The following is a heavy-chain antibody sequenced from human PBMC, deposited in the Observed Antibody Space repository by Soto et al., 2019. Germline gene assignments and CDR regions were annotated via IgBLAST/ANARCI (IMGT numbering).Heavy chain of an antibody. V-gene: IGHV4-30-2*01. CDR3: ARDYYDSSGYYIPDY. Sequence: SETLSLTCAVSGGSISSGGYSWSWIRQPPGKGLEWIGYIYHSGSTYYNPSLKSRVTISVDRSKNQFSLKLSSVTAADTAVYYCARDYYDSSGYYIPDYWGQGTLVTVSS. J-gene: IGHJ4*02. D-gene: IGHD3-22*01. CDR1: GGSISSGGYS. CDR2: IYHSGST.